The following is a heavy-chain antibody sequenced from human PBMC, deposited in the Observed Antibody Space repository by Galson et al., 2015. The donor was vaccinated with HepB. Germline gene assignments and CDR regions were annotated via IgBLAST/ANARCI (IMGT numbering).Heavy chain of an antibody. V-gene: IGHV3-21*01. D-gene: IGHD5-18*01. Sequence: SLRLSCAASGFTFSSYSMNWVRQAPGKGLEWVSSISSSSSSIYYADSVKGRFTISRDNAKNSLYLQMNSLRAEDTAVYYCAREGTRGDTTILYGLEYWGQGTLVTVSS. CDR1: GFTFSSYS. J-gene: IGHJ4*02. CDR2: ISSSSSSI. CDR3: AREGTRGDTTILYGLEY.